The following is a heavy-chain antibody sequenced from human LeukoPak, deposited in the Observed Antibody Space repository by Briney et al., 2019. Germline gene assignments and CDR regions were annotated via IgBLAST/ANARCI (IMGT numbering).Heavy chain of an antibody. Sequence: SVTVSCKASGGTFSTFALSWVRQAPGQGLDWMGGIIPVIDTANYAQKFQGRVTITADESTSTAYMELSGLRSEDTAVYYCARDSERWLQQFDYWGQGTLVTVSS. CDR1: GGTFSTFA. V-gene: IGHV1-69*13. CDR3: ARDSERWLQQFDY. CDR2: IIPVIDTA. J-gene: IGHJ4*02. D-gene: IGHD5-24*01.